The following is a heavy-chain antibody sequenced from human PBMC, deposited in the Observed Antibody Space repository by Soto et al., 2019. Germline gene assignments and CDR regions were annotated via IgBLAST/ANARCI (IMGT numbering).Heavy chain of an antibody. CDR3: ARGPFHYYDSSGYERTYFDY. CDR2: ISAYNGNT. V-gene: IGHV1-18*01. D-gene: IGHD3-22*01. Sequence: GASVKVSCKASGYTFTSYGISWVRQAPGQGLEWMGWISAYNGNTNYAQKLQGRVTMTTDTSTSTAYMELRSLRSDDTAVYYCARGPFHYYDSSGYERTYFDYWGQGTLVTVSS. J-gene: IGHJ4*02. CDR1: GYTFTSYG.